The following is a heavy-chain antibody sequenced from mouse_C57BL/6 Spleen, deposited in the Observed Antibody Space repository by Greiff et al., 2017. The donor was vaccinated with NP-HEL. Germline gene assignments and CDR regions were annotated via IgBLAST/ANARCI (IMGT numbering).Heavy chain of an antibody. J-gene: IGHJ1*03. CDR3: ARGGTTVGDWYFDV. CDR1: GFSLTSYA. D-gene: IGHD1-1*01. CDR2: IWTGGGT. Sequence: VMLVESGPGLVAPSQSLSITCTVSGFSLTSYAISWVRQPPGQGLEWLGVIWTGGGTNYNSALKSRLSTCKENSKSQVFLKRNSLQTDDTARYYCARGGTTVGDWYFDVWGTGTTVTVSS. V-gene: IGHV2-9-1*01.